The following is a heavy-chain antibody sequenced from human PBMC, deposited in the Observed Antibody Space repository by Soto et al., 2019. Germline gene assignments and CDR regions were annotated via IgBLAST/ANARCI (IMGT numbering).Heavy chain of an antibody. CDR2: ISGSGGST. Sequence: EVQLLESGGGLVQPGGSLRLSCAASGFTFSSYAMSWVRQAPGKGLEWVSAISGSGGSTDYADSVKGRFTISRDNSKNTLYLQMNSLRVEDTAVYYCAKEGGYSSSWFSDYWGQGTLVTVSS. CDR3: AKEGGYSSSWFSDY. CDR1: GFTFSSYA. J-gene: IGHJ4*02. D-gene: IGHD6-13*01. V-gene: IGHV3-23*01.